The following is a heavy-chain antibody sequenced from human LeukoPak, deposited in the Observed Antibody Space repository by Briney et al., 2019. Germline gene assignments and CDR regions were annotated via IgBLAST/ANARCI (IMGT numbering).Heavy chain of an antibody. CDR2: IYYSGST. CDR1: GGSISSYY. J-gene: IGHJ3*02. D-gene: IGHD3-22*01. V-gene: IGHV4-59*01. CDR3: ARLNYYDSRGLPSAFDI. Sequence: SETLSLTCTVSGGSISSYYWSWIRQPPGKGLEWTGYIYYSGSTNYNPSLKSRVTISVDTSKNQFSLRLSSVTAADTAVYYCARLNYYDSRGLPSAFDIWGQGTMVTVSS.